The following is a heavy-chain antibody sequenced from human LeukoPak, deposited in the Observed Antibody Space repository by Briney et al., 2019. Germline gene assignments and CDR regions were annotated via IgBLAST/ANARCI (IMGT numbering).Heavy chain of an antibody. J-gene: IGHJ3*01. CDR1: GFTFVNSW. D-gene: IGHD1-14*01. V-gene: IGHV3-74*01. Sequence: PGGSLRLSCAASGFTFVNSWVHWVRQAPGKGLVWVSLINADGSTTTYADSVKGRFTISRDNARNTLSLQMNSLTLEDTAVYYCVVVIEPPDSDGFDVWGQGAMITVSS. CDR3: VVVIEPPDSDGFDV. CDR2: INADGSTT.